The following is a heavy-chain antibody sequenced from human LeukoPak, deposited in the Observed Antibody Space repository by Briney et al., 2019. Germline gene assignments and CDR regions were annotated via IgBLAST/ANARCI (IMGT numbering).Heavy chain of an antibody. V-gene: IGHV4-39*01. Sequence: PSETLSLTCTVSGGSISSSSYYWGWIRQPPGKGLEWIGSIHYSGSTYYNPSLKSRVTISVDTSKNQFSLKLSSVTAADTAVYYCASHVQGVVVPAALDFDYWGQGTLVTVSS. CDR3: ASHVQGVVVPAALDFDY. D-gene: IGHD2-2*01. J-gene: IGHJ4*02. CDR2: IHYSGST. CDR1: GGSISSSSYY.